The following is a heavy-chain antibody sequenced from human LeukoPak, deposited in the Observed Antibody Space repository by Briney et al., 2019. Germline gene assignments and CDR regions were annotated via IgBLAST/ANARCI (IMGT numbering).Heavy chain of an antibody. CDR2: IYTSGST. D-gene: IGHD3-10*01. CDR1: GGSIGSYY. J-gene: IGHJ4*02. V-gene: IGHV4-4*07. Sequence: SETLSLTCTASGGSIGSYYWSWIRQPAGKGLEWIGRIYTSGSTNYNPSLKSRVTMSVDTSKNQFSLKLSSVTAADTAVYYCARVSYYGSGSYYSGFYFDYWGQGTLVTVSS. CDR3: ARVSYYGSGSYYSGFYFDY.